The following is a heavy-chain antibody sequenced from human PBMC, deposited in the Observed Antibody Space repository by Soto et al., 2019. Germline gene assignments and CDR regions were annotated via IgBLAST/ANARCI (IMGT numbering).Heavy chain of an antibody. CDR2: ISSYTANT. Sequence: QVQLVQSGAEVKKPGASVKVSCKASGYTFTDFGISWVRQAPEQGLERMGWISSYTANTKLAKKVQGRVTMTTDTSATTDYMELPCMRYADTALHYCARGAWKDPGAAFDIWGQATFVTVSS. J-gene: IGHJ3*02. V-gene: IGHV1-18*01. CDR1: GYTFTDFG. D-gene: IGHD1-1*01. CDR3: ARGAWKDPGAAFDI.